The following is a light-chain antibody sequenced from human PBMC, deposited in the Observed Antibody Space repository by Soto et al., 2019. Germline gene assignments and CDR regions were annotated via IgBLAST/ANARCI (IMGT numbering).Light chain of an antibody. V-gene: IGLV2-14*01. CDR1: SSDVGGYNY. Sequence: QSVLTQPASVSGSPGQSITIYCTGTSSDVGGYNYVSWYQQHPGKAPKLMIYDVSNRTSGVSNRVSGSKSGNTASLTISGLHAEDEADYYCSSYTSSSTYVFGTGTKLTVL. CDR2: DVS. J-gene: IGLJ1*01. CDR3: SSYTSSSTYV.